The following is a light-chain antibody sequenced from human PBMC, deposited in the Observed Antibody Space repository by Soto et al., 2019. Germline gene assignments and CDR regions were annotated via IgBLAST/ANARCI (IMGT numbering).Light chain of an antibody. V-gene: IGKV1-5*03. J-gene: IGKJ5*01. Sequence: HMTQSISAVSASVRYQVTITCRFNKNIRSRLAWYQQRPGKAPKILIYKASTLQSGVPSRFSGSGSGTEFTLTIRSLQTEDIATYYCQPYENLPPCAQGTRL. CDR3: QPYENLPP. CDR2: KAS. CDR1: KNIRSR.